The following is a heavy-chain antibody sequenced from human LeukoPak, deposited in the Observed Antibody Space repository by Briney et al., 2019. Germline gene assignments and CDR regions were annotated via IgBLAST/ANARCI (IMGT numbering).Heavy chain of an antibody. CDR2: IYYTGST. CDR3: ASLTAGIYVDV. V-gene: IGHV4-59*01. J-gene: IGHJ3*01. Sequence: SETLSLTCTVSGGSISSSYWSWIRQAPGKGLEWIGYIYYTGSTNYNPSLKSRVTISLHTSKKQSSLKLSSVTAADTAVYYCASLTAGIYVDVWGQGTMVTVSS. D-gene: IGHD1-1*01. CDR1: GGSISSSY.